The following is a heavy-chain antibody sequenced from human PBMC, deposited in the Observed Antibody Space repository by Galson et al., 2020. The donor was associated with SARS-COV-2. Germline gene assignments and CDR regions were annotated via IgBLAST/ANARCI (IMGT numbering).Heavy chain of an antibody. D-gene: IGHD6-19*01. CDR2: ISWNSGSI. V-gene: IGHV3-9*01. J-gene: IGHJ4*02. CDR1: GFTFDDYA. Sequence: GGSLRLSCAASGFTFDDYAMHWVRQAPGKGLEWVSGISWNSGSIGYADSVKGRFSISRDNAKNSLYLQMNSLRAEDTALYYCATLHGLVAGIAYYFDYWGQGTLVTVSS. CDR3: ATLHGLVAGIAYYFDY.